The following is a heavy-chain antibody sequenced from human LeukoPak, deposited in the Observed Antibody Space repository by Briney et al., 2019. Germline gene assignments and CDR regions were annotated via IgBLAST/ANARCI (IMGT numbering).Heavy chain of an antibody. CDR3: ARDQSPYSSVGACLFDY. D-gene: IGHD6-19*01. Sequence: VGSLRFSCAGSGFTFSDYAMYWVRHTPGKGLEWVAMISSGGSYKYYPDSVQGRFTISRDNSKNTLDLQMNSLRPEDTAVYYCARDQSPYSSVGACLFDYWGRGTRVTVSS. V-gene: IGHV3-30-3*01. CDR2: ISSGGSYK. J-gene: IGHJ4*02. CDR1: GFTFSDYA.